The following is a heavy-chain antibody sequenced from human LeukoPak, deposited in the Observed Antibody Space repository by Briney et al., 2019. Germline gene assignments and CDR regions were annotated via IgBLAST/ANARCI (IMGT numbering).Heavy chain of an antibody. CDR1: GFTFSSYA. D-gene: IGHD4-23*01. CDR2: ISGSGGIT. V-gene: IGHV3-23*01. CDR3: AKGTYGGNSDIDY. J-gene: IGHJ4*02. Sequence: GGSLRLSCAASGFTFSSYAMSWVRQAPGKGLEWVSSISGSGGITYYADSVKGRFTISRDNSKNTLYLQMNSLRAEDTAVYYCAKGTYGGNSDIDYWGQGTLVTVSS.